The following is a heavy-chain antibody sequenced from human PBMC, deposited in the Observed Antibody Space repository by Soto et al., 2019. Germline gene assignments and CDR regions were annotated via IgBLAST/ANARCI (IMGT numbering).Heavy chain of an antibody. CDR1: GFTFSSYA. J-gene: IGHJ4*02. V-gene: IGHV3-30-3*01. CDR2: ISYDGSNK. D-gene: IGHD6-19*01. Sequence: QVQLVESGGGVVQPGRSLRLSCAASGFTFSSYAMHWVRQAPGKGLEWVAVISYDGSNKYYADSVKGRFTISRDNSKNXXYXQXNSLRAEDTAVYYCASRAHRLYSNPKTGIAVDPFDYWGQGTLVTVSS. CDR3: ASRAHRLYSNPKTGIAVDPFDY.